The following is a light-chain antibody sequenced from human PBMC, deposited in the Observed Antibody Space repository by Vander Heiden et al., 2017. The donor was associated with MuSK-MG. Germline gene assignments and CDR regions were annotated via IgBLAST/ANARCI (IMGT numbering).Light chain of an antibody. V-gene: IGLV3-21*02. CDR1: NNGSKS. J-gene: IGLJ2*01. Sequence: SYVLTPPPPLSVAPGQTARITCGGNNNGSKSVHWYQQKPGQAPVLVVYDDSDRPSGIPERFSGSNSGNTATLTISRVEAGDEADYYCQVWDSSSDHPVFGGGTKLTVL. CDR2: DDS. CDR3: QVWDSSSDHPV.